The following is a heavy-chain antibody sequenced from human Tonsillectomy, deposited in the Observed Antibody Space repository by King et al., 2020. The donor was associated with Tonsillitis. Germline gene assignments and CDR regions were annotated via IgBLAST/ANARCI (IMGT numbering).Heavy chain of an antibody. Sequence: QLQESGPGLVKPSETLSLTCTVSGGSISSSSCYWGWIRQPPGKGLEWIGSIYYSGSTYYNPSLKSRVTISVDTSKNQCSLKLSSVTATDTAVYYCARLYCSSTSCLYPDWFDPWGPGTLVTVSS. J-gene: IGHJ5*02. D-gene: IGHD2-2*01. V-gene: IGHV4-39*01. CDR3: ARLYCSSTSCLYPDWFDP. CDR2: IYYSGST. CDR1: GGSISSSSCY.